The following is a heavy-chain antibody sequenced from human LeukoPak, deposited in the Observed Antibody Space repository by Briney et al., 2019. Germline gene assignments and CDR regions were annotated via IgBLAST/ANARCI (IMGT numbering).Heavy chain of an antibody. CDR3: ARDQEGFDY. CDR2: IYPRDGST. CDR1: GYTFTSNY. Sequence: ASVKVSCKASGYTFTSNYIHWVRQAPGQGLEWMGMIYPRDGSTSYAQKFQGRVTVTRDTSTSTVHMELSGLRSEDTAVYYCARDQEGFDYWGLGTLVTVSS. V-gene: IGHV1-46*01. J-gene: IGHJ4*02.